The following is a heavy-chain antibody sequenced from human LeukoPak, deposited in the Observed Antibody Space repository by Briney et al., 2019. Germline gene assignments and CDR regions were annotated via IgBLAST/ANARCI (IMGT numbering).Heavy chain of an antibody. CDR3: ARDQEGFDY. CDR2: IYPRDGST. CDR1: GYTFTSNY. Sequence: ASVKVSCKASGYTFTSNYIHWVRQAPGQGLEWMGMIYPRDGSTSYAQKFQGRVTVTRDTSTSTVHMELSGLRSEDTAVYYCARDQEGFDYWGLGTLVTVSS. V-gene: IGHV1-46*01. J-gene: IGHJ4*02.